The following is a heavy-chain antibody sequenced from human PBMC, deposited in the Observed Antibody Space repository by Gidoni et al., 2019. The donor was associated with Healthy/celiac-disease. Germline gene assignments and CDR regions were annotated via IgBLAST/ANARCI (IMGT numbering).Heavy chain of an antibody. D-gene: IGHD2-2*01. CDR3: ARDQGSQLLFWYFDL. CDR2: ISYDGINK. Sequence: QVQLVESGGGVVQPGRSLRLSCAASGFPFSSYAMHWVRQAPGKGLGVVAVISYDGINKYYADSVNGRFTISRDNSKNTLYLQMNSLRAEDTAVYYCARDQGSQLLFWYFDLWGRGTLVTVSS. CDR1: GFPFSSYA. V-gene: IGHV3-30-3*01. J-gene: IGHJ2*01.